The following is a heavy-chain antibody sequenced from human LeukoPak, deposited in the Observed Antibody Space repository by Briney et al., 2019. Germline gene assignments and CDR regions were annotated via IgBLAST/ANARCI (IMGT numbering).Heavy chain of an antibody. CDR1: GGSISSSNW. Sequence: PSETLSLTCAVSGGSISSSNWWSWVRQPPGKGLEWIGEIYHSGRTNYTPSLKSRVTISVDKSKNQLSLKLSSVTAADTAVYYCATSLTEQWLAFWGQGTLVTVSS. CDR2: IYHSGRT. V-gene: IGHV4-4*02. D-gene: IGHD6-19*01. J-gene: IGHJ4*02. CDR3: ATSLTEQWLAF.